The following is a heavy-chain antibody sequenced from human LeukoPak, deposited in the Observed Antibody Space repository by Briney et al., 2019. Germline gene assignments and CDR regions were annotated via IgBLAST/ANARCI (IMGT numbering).Heavy chain of an antibody. J-gene: IGHJ3*02. V-gene: IGHV4-30-2*01. CDR1: GGSISSGGYY. CDR3: ARGGRDIVVVPAGLFIFDI. Sequence: PSQTLSLTCTVSGGSISSGGYYWSWIRQPPGKGLEWIGYIYHSGSTYYNPSLKSRVTISVDRSKNQFSLKLSSVTAADTAVYYCARGGRDIVVVPAGLFIFDIWGQGTMVTVSS. CDR2: IYHSGST. D-gene: IGHD2-2*01.